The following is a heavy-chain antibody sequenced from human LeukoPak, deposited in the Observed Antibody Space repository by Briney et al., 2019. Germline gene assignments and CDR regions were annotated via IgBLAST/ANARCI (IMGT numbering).Heavy chain of an antibody. D-gene: IGHD2-2*01. CDR2: IYDGGST. V-gene: IGHV3-53*01. Sequence: GGSLRLSCAVSGFTVSSNYMSWVRQAPGKGLEWVSVIYDGGSTDYAESVKGRFTISRDNSKNTPYLQMNSLRAEDTAVYYCARDWGYCSSTSCHVFDYWGQGTLVTVSS. CDR1: GFTVSSNY. CDR3: ARDWGYCSSTSCHVFDY. J-gene: IGHJ4*02.